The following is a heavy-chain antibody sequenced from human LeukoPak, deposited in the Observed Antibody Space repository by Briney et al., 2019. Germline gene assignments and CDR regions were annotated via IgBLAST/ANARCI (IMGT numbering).Heavy chain of an antibody. CDR2: TYYRSTWYN. CDR3: SRRLTQYDCFDP. V-gene: IGHV6-1*01. CDR1: GDSVSSNSVT. J-gene: IGHJ5*02. D-gene: IGHD2-2*01. Sequence: SQTLSLTCAISGDSVSSNSVTWNWIRQSPSRGLEWLGRTYYRSTWYNDYAVSVRGRITVNPDTSKNQFSLHLNSVTPEDTAVYYCSRRLTQYDCFDPWGQGILVAVSS.